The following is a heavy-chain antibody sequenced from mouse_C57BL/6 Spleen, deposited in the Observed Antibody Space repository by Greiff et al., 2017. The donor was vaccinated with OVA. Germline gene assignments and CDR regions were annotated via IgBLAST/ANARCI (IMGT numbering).Heavy chain of an antibody. D-gene: IGHD2-1*01. V-gene: IGHV14-2*01. Sequence: VHVKQSGAELVKPGASVKLSCTASGFNITDYYMHWVKQRTEQGLEWIGRIDPEDGETKYAPKFQGKATITADTSSNTAYLQLSSLTSEDTAVYYCARGRGNCEDAMDYWGQGTSVTVSS. CDR1: GFNITDYY. CDR2: IDPEDGET. CDR3: ARGRGNCEDAMDY. J-gene: IGHJ4*01.